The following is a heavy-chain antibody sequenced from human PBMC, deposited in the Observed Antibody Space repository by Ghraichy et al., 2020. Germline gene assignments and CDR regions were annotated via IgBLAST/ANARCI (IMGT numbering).Heavy chain of an antibody. V-gene: IGHV3-21*01. Sequence: GGSLRLSCAASGFTFSSYSMNWVRQAPGKGLEWVSSISSSSSYIYYADSVKGRFTISRDNAKNSLYLQMNSLRAEDTAVYYCARDLRGVRGVTIFAFDIWGQGTMVTVSS. J-gene: IGHJ3*02. CDR3: ARDLRGVRGVTIFAFDI. CDR1: GFTFSSYS. D-gene: IGHD3-10*01. CDR2: ISSSSSYI.